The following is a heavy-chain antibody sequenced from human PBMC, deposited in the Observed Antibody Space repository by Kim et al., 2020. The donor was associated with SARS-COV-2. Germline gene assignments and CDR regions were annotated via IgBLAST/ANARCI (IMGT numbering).Heavy chain of an antibody. CDR1: GFTFSSYG. D-gene: IGHD3-3*01. CDR3: AKDRGAFLEAMNRGFDY. J-gene: IGHJ4*01. Sequence: GGSLRLSCAASGFTFSSYGMHWVRQAPGKGLEWVAVISYDGSNKYYADSVKGRFTISRDNSKNTLYLQMNSLRAEDTAVYYCAKDRGAFLEAMNRGFDY. V-gene: IGHV3-30*18. CDR2: ISYDGSNK.